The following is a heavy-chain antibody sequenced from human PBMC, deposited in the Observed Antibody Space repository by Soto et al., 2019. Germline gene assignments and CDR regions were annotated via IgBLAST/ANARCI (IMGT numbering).Heavy chain of an antibody. CDR2: ISGSGGST. Sequence: LRLSCAASGFTFSSYAMSWVRQAPGKGLEWVSAISGSGGSTYYADSVKGRFTISRDNSKNTLYLQMNSLRAEDTAVYYCAKGGGYGYSSQGVYHYWGQGTLVTVSS. J-gene: IGHJ4*02. V-gene: IGHV3-23*01. D-gene: IGHD5-18*01. CDR3: AKGGGYGYSSQGVYHY. CDR1: GFTFSSYA.